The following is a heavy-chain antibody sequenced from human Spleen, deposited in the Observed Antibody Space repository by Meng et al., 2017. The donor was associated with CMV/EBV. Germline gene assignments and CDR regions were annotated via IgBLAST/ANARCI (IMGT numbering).Heavy chain of an antibody. J-gene: IGHJ4*02. CDR2: INEAGSVK. V-gene: IGHV3-7*01. CDR3: ARDGSIVGAH. Sequence: GESLKISCAASGFTFTNYWMTWVRQAPGKGLEWVGNINEAGSVKHYVDSVKGRFTMSRDNAKNSVYLQMNSLRAEDTAVYYCARDGSIVGAHWGQGTLVTVSS. CDR1: GFTFTNYW. D-gene: IGHD1-26*01.